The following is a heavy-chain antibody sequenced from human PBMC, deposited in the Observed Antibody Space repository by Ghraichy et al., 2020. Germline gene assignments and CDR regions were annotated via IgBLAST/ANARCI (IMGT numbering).Heavy chain of an antibody. CDR3: AREHFYDSSGYCDH. D-gene: IGHD3-22*01. CDR1: GFSFNLYA. CDR2: ITSSSSTR. J-gene: IGHJ4*02. V-gene: IGHV3-48*02. Sequence: GGSLRLSCAASGFSFNLYAMNWVRQAPGKGPEWISYITSSSSTRYYADSVEGRFTISRDNAKRSLFLQMNSLRDEDTAVYYCAREHFYDSSGYCDHWGQGTLVTGSS.